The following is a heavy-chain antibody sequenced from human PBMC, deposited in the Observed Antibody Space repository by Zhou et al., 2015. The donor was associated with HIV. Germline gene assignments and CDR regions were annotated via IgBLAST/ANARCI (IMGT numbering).Heavy chain of an antibody. D-gene: IGHD3-9*01. CDR1: GYTFTSYY. J-gene: IGHJ6*02. CDR2: INPSGGST. CDR3: AREARRGGYFDWLAYYYGMDV. Sequence: QVQLVQSGAEVKKPGASVKVSCKASGYTFTSYYMHWVRQAPGQGLEWMGIINPSGGSTSYAQKFQGRVTMTRDTSTSTVYMELSSLRSEDTAVYYCAREARRGGYFDWLAYYYGMDVVGPRDHGHRLL. V-gene: IGHV1-46*01.